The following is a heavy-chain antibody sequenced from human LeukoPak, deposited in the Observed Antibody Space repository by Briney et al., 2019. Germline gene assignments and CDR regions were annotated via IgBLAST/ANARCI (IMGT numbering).Heavy chain of an antibody. CDR1: GGSISSSSYY. J-gene: IGHJ4*02. CDR3: ARDGSYYDSSGYDY. CDR2: IYYSGST. D-gene: IGHD3-22*01. Sequence: NTSETLSLTCTVSGGSISSSSYYWGWIRQPPGKGLEWIGNIYYSGSTYYNPSLKSRVTISVDTSKNQFSLKLSSVTAADTAVYYCARDGSYYDSSGYDYWGQGTLVTVSS. V-gene: IGHV4-39*07.